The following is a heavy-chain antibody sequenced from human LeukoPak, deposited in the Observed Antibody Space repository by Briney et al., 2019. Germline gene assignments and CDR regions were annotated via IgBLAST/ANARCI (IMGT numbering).Heavy chain of an antibody. J-gene: IGHJ4*02. CDR2: IYYSGST. D-gene: IGHD5-18*01. CDR1: GGSISSSSYY. Sequence: SETLSLTCTVSGGSISSSSYYWGWIRQPPGKGLEWIGSIYYSGSTYYNPSLKSRVTISVDTSKNQFSLKLSSVTAADTAVYYCARWYSYGEGFVDYWGQGTLVTVSS. V-gene: IGHV4-39*01. CDR3: ARWYSYGEGFVDY.